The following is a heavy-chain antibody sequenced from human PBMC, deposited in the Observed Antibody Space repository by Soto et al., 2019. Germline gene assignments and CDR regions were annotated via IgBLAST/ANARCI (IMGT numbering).Heavy chain of an antibody. CDR2: ISWNSGSV. V-gene: IGHV3-9*01. J-gene: IGHJ4*02. D-gene: IGHD1-26*01. CDR3: AKDIGVGGADIFDF. CDR1: GFTFDDYA. Sequence: PGGSLRLSCAASGFTFDDYAMNWVRQAPGKGLEWVSGISWNSGSVLYADSVKGRFTVSRDNAKNPLYLQMNSLRTEDTAFYYCAKDIGVGGADIFDFRGRGTLVTVSS.